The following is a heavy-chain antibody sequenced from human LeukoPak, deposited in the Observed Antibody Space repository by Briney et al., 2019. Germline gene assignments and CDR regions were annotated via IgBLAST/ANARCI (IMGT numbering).Heavy chain of an antibody. CDR3: VRERFHGSGAPKFDY. CDR2: ISTSSTNI. CDR1: GFAFSDYS. D-gene: IGHD3-10*01. V-gene: IGHV3-21*01. J-gene: IGHJ4*02. Sequence: GGSLRLSCAASGFAFSDYSMNWVRQAPGKGLEWVSCISTSSTNIYYADPVKGRFTISRDNAKNSLYLQMNSLTVEDMAVYYCVRERFHGSGAPKFDYWGQGTLVTVPS.